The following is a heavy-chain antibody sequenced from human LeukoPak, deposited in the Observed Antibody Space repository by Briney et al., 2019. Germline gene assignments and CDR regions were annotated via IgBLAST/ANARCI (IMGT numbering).Heavy chain of an antibody. CDR1: GFTVSSYA. CDR3: ARTRGYSYGLDAFDI. V-gene: IGHV3-30*04. Sequence: GGSLRLSCAASGFTVSSYAMHWVRQAPGKGLEWVAVISYDGSNKYYADSVKGRFTISRDNSKNTLYLQMNSLRAEDTAVYYCARTRGYSYGLDAFDIWGQGTMVTVSS. D-gene: IGHD5-18*01. J-gene: IGHJ3*02. CDR2: ISYDGSNK.